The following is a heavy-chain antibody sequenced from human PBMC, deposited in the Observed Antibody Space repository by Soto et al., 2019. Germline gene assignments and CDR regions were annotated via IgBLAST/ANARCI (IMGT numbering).Heavy chain of an antibody. CDR3: ARQPVSLTNQFFFYSYGLDV. CDR1: GGSFNDYF. V-gene: IGHV4-34*02. Sequence: QVQLQQWGAGLLKPSETLSLACAVYGGSFNDYFWSWIRQSPGKGLEWIGEIYHSGTTHYNPSLKSRVTISVDTSKNQFSLRLTSVTAADTAVYYCARQPVSLTNQFFFYSYGLDVWGRGTTVSVSS. D-gene: IGHD2-8*01. J-gene: IGHJ6*02. CDR2: IYHSGTT.